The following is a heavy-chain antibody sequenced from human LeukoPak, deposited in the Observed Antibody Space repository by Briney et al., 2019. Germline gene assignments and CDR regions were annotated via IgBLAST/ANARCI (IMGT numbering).Heavy chain of an antibody. J-gene: IGHJ4*02. CDR1: GGSISSGGYY. D-gene: IGHD5-18*01. CDR2: IYYSGST. V-gene: IGHV4-31*03. CDR3: ARTRDTAMVLFDY. Sequence: SETLSLTCTVSGGSISSGGYYWSWIRQHPGKGLEWIGYIYYSGSTYYNPSLKSRVTISVDTSKSQFSLKLSSVTAADTAVYYCARTRDTAMVLFDYWGQGTLVTVSS.